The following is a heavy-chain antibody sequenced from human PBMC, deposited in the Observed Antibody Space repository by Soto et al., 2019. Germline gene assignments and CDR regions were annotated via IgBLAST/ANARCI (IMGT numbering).Heavy chain of an antibody. J-gene: IGHJ4*02. Sequence: SQTLSLTCAISGDSVSSNTAAWNWIRSSPSRGLEWLGRTYYRSNWRHDYAVSVRSRITVNPDTSKNHFSLQLNSVTPDDTAVYYGGRGAGGSGFDLWGKGTLVAVSS. D-gene: IGHD2-15*01. CDR1: GDSVSSNTAA. CDR2: TYYRSNWRH. V-gene: IGHV6-1*01. CDR3: GRGAGGSGFDL.